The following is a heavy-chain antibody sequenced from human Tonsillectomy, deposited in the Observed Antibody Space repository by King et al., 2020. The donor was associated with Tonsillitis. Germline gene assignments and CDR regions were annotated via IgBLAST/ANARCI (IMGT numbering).Heavy chain of an antibody. J-gene: IGHJ6*02. V-gene: IGHV3-74*01. CDR1: GFTFSSFW. D-gene: IGHD2-2*01. CDR3: ARDFGPSWTGVSEDYYYGMDV. Sequence: EVQLVESGGGLVQPGGSLRLSCAASGFTFSSFWMHWVRQAPGKGLVWVSRIHSDGSSTSYADSVKGRFTISRDNAKNTLYLQMNSLRAEDTAVYYCARDFGPSWTGVSEDYYYGMDVWGQGTTVTVSS. CDR2: IHSDGSST.